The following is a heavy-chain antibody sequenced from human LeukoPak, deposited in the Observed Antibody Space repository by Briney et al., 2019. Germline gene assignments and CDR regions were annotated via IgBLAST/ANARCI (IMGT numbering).Heavy chain of an antibody. D-gene: IGHD2-15*01. CDR1: GFTFSSYW. CDR3: AKDRWQLSPDYYYYMDV. V-gene: IGHV3-7*03. CDR2: IKQDGSEK. Sequence: GGSLRLSCAASGFTFSSYWMSWVRQAPGKGLEWVANIKQDGSEKYYVDSVEGRFTISRDNSKNTMYLQMNSLRAEDTALYYCAKDRWQLSPDYYYYMDVWGNGTTVTVSS. J-gene: IGHJ6*03.